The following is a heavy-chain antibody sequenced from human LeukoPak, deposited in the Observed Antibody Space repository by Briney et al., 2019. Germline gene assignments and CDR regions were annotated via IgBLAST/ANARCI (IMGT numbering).Heavy chain of an antibody. CDR3: AREEVGATTVS. V-gene: IGHV3-48*01. CDR2: ISGSSSTI. D-gene: IGHD1-26*01. CDR1: GFTFSSYR. J-gene: IGHJ5*02. Sequence: GGFLRLSCAASGFTFSSYRMNGGRQAPGGGVGGVSDISGSSSTIYYADSVKGRFTISRDNAKNSLYLQMNSLRAEDTAVYYCAREEVGATTVSWGQGTLVTVSS.